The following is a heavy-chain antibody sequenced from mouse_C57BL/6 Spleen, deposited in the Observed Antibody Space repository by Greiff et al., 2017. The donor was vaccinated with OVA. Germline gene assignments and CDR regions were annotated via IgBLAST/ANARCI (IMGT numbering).Heavy chain of an antibody. J-gene: IGHJ2*01. V-gene: IGHV1-69*01. CDR3: ARPKTGTSFYFDY. D-gene: IGHD4-1*01. CDR2: IDPSDSYT. CDR1: GYTFTSYW. Sequence: QVQLQQSGAELVMPGASVKLSCKASGYTFTSYWMHWVKQRPGQGLEWIGEIDPSDSYTNYNQKFKGKSTLTVDKSSSTAYMQLSSLTSEDSAVYYCARPKTGTSFYFDYWGQGTTLTVSS.